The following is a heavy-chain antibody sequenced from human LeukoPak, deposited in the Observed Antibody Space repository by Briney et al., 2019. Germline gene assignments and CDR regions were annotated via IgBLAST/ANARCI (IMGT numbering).Heavy chain of an antibody. V-gene: IGHV3-48*01. Sequence: GGSLRLSCVASGFPFSSYWMNWVRQAPGKGLEWVSYISSSSSTIYYADSVKGRFTISRDNAKNSLYLQMNSLRAEDTAVYYCARVRYSPDYWGQGTLVTVSS. D-gene: IGHD6-13*01. CDR3: ARVRYSPDY. CDR2: ISSSSSTI. J-gene: IGHJ4*02. CDR1: GFPFSSYW.